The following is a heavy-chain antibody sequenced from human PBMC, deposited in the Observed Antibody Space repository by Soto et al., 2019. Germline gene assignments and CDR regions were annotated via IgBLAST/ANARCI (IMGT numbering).Heavy chain of an antibody. CDR1: GFTFSTYW. CDR3: VRGDGDYYDGNGYLGRH. V-gene: IGHV3-74*01. CDR2: IKNDGSGT. D-gene: IGHD3-22*01. Sequence: VQLVESGGGLVQPGGSLRLSCAASGFTFSTYWMHWVRQAPGKGLVWVSRIKNDGSGTYYVDSVEGRFTISRDNAKNTLYLQMNRLRAEDTAVYYCVRGDGDYYDGNGYLGRHWGQGTLVTVSS. J-gene: IGHJ4*02.